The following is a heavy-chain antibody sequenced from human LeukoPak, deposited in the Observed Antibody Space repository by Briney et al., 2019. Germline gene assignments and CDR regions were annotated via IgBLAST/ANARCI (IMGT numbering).Heavy chain of an antibody. CDR1: GGSISSYY. D-gene: IGHD6-13*01. Sequence: SETLSLTCTVSGGSISSYYCICIRQPPGKGLEWIGYIYYSGSTKYNPSLESRVTISVDTSKNQFSLKLSSVTAADTAVYYCARHEYSSSWYFSDYWGQGTLVTVSS. CDR3: ARHEYSSSWYFSDY. J-gene: IGHJ4*02. V-gene: IGHV4-59*08. CDR2: IYYSGST.